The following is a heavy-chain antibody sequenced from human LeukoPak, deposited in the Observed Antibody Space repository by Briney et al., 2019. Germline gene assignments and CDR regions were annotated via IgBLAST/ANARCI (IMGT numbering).Heavy chain of an antibody. Sequence: SQTLSLTCAISGDSVSRNSAAWNWIRQSPSRGLEWLERTYYRSRWYNDYAVLVKSRITINPDTSKDQSSLQLNSVTPEDTAVYYCARGYCTSDNCPNWFDPWGQGTLVTDSS. CDR3: ARGYCTSDNCPNWFDP. CDR2: TYYRSRWYN. D-gene: IGHD2-8*02. CDR1: GDSVSRNSAA. J-gene: IGHJ5*02. V-gene: IGHV6-1*01.